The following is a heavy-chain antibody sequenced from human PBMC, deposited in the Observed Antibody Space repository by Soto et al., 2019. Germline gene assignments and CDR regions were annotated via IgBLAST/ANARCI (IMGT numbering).Heavy chain of an antibody. Sequence: GGSLRLSCAASGFTLGGNGLRWVRQAPGKGLEWVANIKENGSEKNDVDSVKGRFTISRDNAKNSLYLQMNSLRVEDTAVYYCAKGGHIDYCGQGTLVTVSS. CDR3: AKGGHIDY. J-gene: IGHJ4*02. D-gene: IGHD3-16*01. CDR1: GFTLGGNG. CDR2: IKENGSEK. V-gene: IGHV3-7*03.